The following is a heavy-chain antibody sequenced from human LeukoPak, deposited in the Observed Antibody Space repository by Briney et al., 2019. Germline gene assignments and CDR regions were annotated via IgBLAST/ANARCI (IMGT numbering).Heavy chain of an antibody. Sequence: SETLSLTCSVSGYPISSGYYWGWIRQPPGKGLEWIGSIHHSGSTYHNPSLKSRVTISVDTSKNQLSLKLSSVTAADSAVYYCTRGGDSYLGSSDHWGQGTLVTVSS. J-gene: IGHJ4*02. CDR2: IHHSGST. V-gene: IGHV4-38-2*02. CDR3: TRGGDSYLGSSDH. D-gene: IGHD2-21*01. CDR1: GYPISSGYY.